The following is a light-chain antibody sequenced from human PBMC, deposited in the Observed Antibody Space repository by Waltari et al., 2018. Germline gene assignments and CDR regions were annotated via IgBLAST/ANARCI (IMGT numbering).Light chain of an antibody. CDR3: CSYTGSSSPYV. CDR2: EVS. J-gene: IGLJ1*01. CDR1: SSDDGGYNY. V-gene: IGLV2-14*01. Sequence: QSALTQPASVSGSPGQSITISCTGTSSDDGGYNYVSWYQQHPGKAPKLLIYEVSKRPSGVSNRFSGSKSGNTASLTISGLQAEDEADYYCCSYTGSSSPYVFGAGTKVTVL.